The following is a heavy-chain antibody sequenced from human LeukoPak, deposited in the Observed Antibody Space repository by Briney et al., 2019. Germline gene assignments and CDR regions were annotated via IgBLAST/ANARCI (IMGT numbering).Heavy chain of an antibody. J-gene: IGHJ5*02. CDR3: ARDRGFGELSPGWFDP. CDR1: GGSISSYY. V-gene: IGHV4-59*01. Sequence: SETLSLTCTVSGGSISSYYWSWIRQPPGKGLEWIGYIYYSGSTNYKPSLKSRVTISVDTSKNQFSRKLSSVTAADTAVYYCARDRGFGELSPGWFDPWGQGTLVTVSS. D-gene: IGHD3-10*01. CDR2: IYYSGST.